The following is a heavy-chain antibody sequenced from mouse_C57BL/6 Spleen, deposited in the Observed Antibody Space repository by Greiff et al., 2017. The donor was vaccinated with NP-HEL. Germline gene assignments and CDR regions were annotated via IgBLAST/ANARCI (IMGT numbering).Heavy chain of an antibody. CDR2: IDPSDSET. J-gene: IGHJ2*01. V-gene: IGHV1-52*01. CDR3: ARRWEEYYFDY. CDR1: GYTFTSYW. D-gene: IGHD2-3*01. Sequence: QVQLQQPGAELVRPGSSVKLSCKASGYTFTSYWMHWVKQRPIQGLEWIGNIDPSDSETHYNQKFKDKATLTVDKSSSTAYMQLSSLTSEDSAVYYCARRWEEYYFDYWGQGTTLTVSS.